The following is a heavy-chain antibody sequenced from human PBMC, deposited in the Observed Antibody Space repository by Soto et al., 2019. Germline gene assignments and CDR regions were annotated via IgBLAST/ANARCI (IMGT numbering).Heavy chain of an antibody. CDR2: IYSGGST. V-gene: IGHV3-66*01. CDR3: ARGAASTAAYDI. CDR1: GFTVSSNY. D-gene: IGHD6-13*01. J-gene: IGHJ3*02. Sequence: GGSLRLSCAASGFTVSSNYMSWVRQAPGKGLEWVSVIYSGGSTYYADSVKGRFTISRDNSKNTLYLQMNSLRAEDTAVYYCARGAASTAAYDIRRQGTIDTIS.